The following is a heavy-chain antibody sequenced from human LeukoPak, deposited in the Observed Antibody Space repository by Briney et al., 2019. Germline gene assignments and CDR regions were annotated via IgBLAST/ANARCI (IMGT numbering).Heavy chain of an antibody. CDR3: ARDLGIAAAGTPYQI. Sequence: ASVKVSCKASGYTFTSYYMHWVRQAPGQGLEWMGIINPSGGSTSYAQKFQGRVTMTRDTSTSTVYMELSSLRSEDTAVYYCARDLGIAAAGTPYQIWGQGTMVTVSS. J-gene: IGHJ3*02. V-gene: IGHV1-46*01. CDR1: GYTFTSYY. D-gene: IGHD6-13*01. CDR2: INPSGGST.